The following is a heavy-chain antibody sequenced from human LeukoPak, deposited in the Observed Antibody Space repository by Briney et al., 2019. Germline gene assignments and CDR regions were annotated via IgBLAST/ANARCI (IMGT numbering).Heavy chain of an antibody. CDR1: GFTFSSYG. Sequence: GGSLRLSCAASGFTFSSYGMHWVRQAPGKGLEWVAVISYDGSNKYYADSVKGRFTISRDNSKNTLYLQMNSLRAEDTAVYYCAKDGEYSSSFRYYYYYYMDVWGKGTTVTVSS. CDR2: ISYDGSNK. D-gene: IGHD6-6*01. CDR3: AKDGEYSSSFRYYYYYYMDV. V-gene: IGHV3-30*18. J-gene: IGHJ6*03.